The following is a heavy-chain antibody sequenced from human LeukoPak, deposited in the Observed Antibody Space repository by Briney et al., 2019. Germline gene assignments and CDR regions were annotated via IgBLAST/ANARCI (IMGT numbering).Heavy chain of an antibody. V-gene: IGHV1-2*02. CDR2: INPNSGGT. D-gene: IGHD2-15*01. CDR3: ARDPWEYCSGGSCYPFGY. J-gene: IGHJ4*02. CDR1: GYTFTGYY. Sequence: ASVKVSCKASGYTFTGYYMHWVRQAPGQGLEWMGWINPNSGGTNYAQKFQGRVTMTRDTSISTAYMELSRLRSDDTAVYYCARDPWEYCSGGSCYPFGYWGQGTLVTVSS.